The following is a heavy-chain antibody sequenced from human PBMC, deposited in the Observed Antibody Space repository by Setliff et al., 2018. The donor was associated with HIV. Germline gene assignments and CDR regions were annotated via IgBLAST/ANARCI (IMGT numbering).Heavy chain of an antibody. D-gene: IGHD7-27*01. Sequence: GASVKVSCKASGNPFTSYAIHWVRQAPGQRLEWMGWINAGNGDTKYSQDFQGRVTITRDTSASTAYMELSSLRSEDMAVYYCATSPSLNWGSRYFDYWGHGTLVTVSS. J-gene: IGHJ4*01. CDR2: INAGNGDT. CDR3: ATSPSLNWGSRYFDY. V-gene: IGHV1-3*03. CDR1: GNPFTSYA.